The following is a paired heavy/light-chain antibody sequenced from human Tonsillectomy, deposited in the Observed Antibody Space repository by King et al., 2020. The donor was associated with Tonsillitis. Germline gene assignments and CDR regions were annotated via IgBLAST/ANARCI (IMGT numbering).Light chain of an antibody. J-gene: IGLJ2*01. CDR2: QDT. CDR3: QAWDSTNVI. CDR1: QLGNKD. Sequence: SYDLTQPPSASVSPGQTASITCFGDQLGNKDACWYQQRPGQSPVMVMYQDTKRPSGIPERFSGSKSGNTVTLTISEAQAMDEADYYCQAWDSTNVIFGGGTKLTVL. V-gene: IGLV3-1*01.
Heavy chain of an antibody. V-gene: IGHV5-10-1*03. Sequence: EVQLVQSGAEVKKPGESLRISCKGSGYRFNNWISWVRQMPGKGLEWVGRIDPIDSYVKYSPSFQGHVTISVDKSISTAYLQWGSLRASDSAIYYCARTLLDSSEFDAWGQGTLVTVSS. CDR3: ARTLLDSSEFDA. CDR1: GYRFNNW. J-gene: IGHJ5*02. D-gene: IGHD6-13*01. CDR2: IDPIDSYV.